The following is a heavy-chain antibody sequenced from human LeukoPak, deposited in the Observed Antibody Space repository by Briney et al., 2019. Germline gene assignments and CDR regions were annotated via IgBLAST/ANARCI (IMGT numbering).Heavy chain of an antibody. CDR2: ISAYNGNT. Sequence: GASVKVSCKASGYTFTSYGIRWVRQAPGQGLEWMGWISAYNGNTNYAQKLQGRVTMTTDTSTSTAYMELRSLRSDDTAVYYCARVDGIAAAGWFDPWGQGTLVTVSS. CDR1: GYTFTSYG. J-gene: IGHJ5*02. V-gene: IGHV1-18*01. CDR3: ARVDGIAAAGWFDP. D-gene: IGHD6-13*01.